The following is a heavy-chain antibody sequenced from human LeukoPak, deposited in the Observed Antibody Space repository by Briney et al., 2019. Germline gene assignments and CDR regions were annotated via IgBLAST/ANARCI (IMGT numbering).Heavy chain of an antibody. CDR3: AREYCSSTSCYNFNWFDP. CDR1: GGSISSYY. J-gene: IGHJ5*02. D-gene: IGHD2-2*02. V-gene: IGHV4-38-2*02. CDR2: IYHSGST. Sequence: SETLSLTCTVSGGSISSYYWSWIRQPPGKGLEWIGRIYHSGSTYYNPSLKSRVTISVDTSKNQFSLKLSSVPAADTAVYYCAREYCSSTSCYNFNWFDPWGQGTLVTVSS.